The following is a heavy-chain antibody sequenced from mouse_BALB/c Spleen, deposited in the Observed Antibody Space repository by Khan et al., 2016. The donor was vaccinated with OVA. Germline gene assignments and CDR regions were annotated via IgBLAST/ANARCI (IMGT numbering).Heavy chain of an antibody. D-gene: IGHD2-1*01. CDR2: IFPGTVTT. CDR3: ARGYFGNYEFAY. Sequence: QVQLKESGAELVKPGASVKLSCKTSGYTFTSYWIQWVKQRPGQGLGWIGQIFPGTVTTYYNENFKGKATLTVDTSSTTAYMHSASLTSEVSPVFVCARGYFGNYEFAYWGQGTLVTVSP. V-gene: IGHV1S132*01. J-gene: IGHJ3*01. CDR1: GYTFTSYW.